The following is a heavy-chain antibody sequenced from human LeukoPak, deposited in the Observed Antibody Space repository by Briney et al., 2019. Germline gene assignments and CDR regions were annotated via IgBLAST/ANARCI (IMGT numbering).Heavy chain of an antibody. Sequence: SETLSLTCSVPGGSISELSYYWGWIRQPPGRGLEWIGNIYYSGSTYNNPSLESRVLISVHSSRNQFSLNLTSVTATDTAVYYCARPGVVGATGFDFWGQGILVTVSS. J-gene: IGHJ4*02. CDR3: ARPGVVGATGFDF. CDR1: GGSISELSYY. V-gene: IGHV4-39*01. D-gene: IGHD1-26*01. CDR2: IYYSGST.